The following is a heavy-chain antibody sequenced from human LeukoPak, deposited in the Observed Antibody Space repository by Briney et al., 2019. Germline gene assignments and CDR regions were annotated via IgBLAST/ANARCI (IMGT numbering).Heavy chain of an antibody. V-gene: IGHV4-39*07. CDR1: GGSISSSSYY. CDR2: IYYSGST. CDR3: ASDLITSFLRTRNCT. Sequence: SETLSLTCTVSGGSISSSSYYWGWIRQPPGKGLEWIGSIYYSGSTYYNPSLKSRVTISVDTSKNQFSLKLSSVTAADTAVYYCASDLITSFLRTRNCTWGQGTLVTVSS. J-gene: IGHJ4*02. D-gene: IGHD2-8*01.